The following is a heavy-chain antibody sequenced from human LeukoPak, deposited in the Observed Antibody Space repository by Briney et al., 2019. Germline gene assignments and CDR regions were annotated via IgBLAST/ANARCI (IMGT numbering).Heavy chain of an antibody. Sequence: AGGSLRLSCAASGFTFSSYAMSWVRQAPGKGLEWVSAISGSGGSTYYADSVKGRFTISRDNSKNTLYLQMNSLRAEDTAVYYCAKDLGRYFDWLSGHWGQGTLVTVSS. D-gene: IGHD3-9*01. CDR2: ISGSGGST. V-gene: IGHV3-23*01. CDR3: AKDLGRYFDWLSGH. CDR1: GFTFSSYA. J-gene: IGHJ4*02.